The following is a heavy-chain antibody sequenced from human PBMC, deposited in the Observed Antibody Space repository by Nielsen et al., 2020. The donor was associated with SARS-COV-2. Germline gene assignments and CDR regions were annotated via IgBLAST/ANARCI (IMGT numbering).Heavy chain of an antibody. V-gene: IGHV1-69*04. J-gene: IGHJ6*02. CDR1: GYTFTSYA. Sequence: SVKVSCKASGYTFTSYAISWVRQAPGQGLEWMGRINPILGIADFAQEFQGRVTITADKSTSTAYMELSSLRSEDTAVYYCARIHFVVGGGYFYGMDVWGQGTTVTVSS. D-gene: IGHD2-21*01. CDR2: INPILGIA. CDR3: ARIHFVVGGGYFYGMDV.